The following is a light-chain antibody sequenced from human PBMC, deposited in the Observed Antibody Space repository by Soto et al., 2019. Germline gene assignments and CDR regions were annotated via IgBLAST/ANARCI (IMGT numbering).Light chain of an antibody. V-gene: IGKV1-39*01. CDR3: QQSYSTPIT. J-gene: IGKJ5*01. Sequence: DIQMTQPPSSLSASVGDRVTITCRASQSISGYLNWYQQKPGKAPNLLIYAASSLQSGVPSRFSGSGSGTDFTLTINSLDPEDFATYYCQQSYSTPITFGQGTRLEIK. CDR1: QSISGY. CDR2: AAS.